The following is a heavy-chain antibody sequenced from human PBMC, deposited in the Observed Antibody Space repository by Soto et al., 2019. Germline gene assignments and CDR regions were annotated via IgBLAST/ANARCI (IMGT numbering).Heavy chain of an antibody. V-gene: IGHV5-10-1*03. D-gene: IGHD3-10*01. CDR1: GYSFTSYW. Sequence: EVQLVQSGAEVKKPGESLRISCKGSGYSFTSYWISWVRQMPGKGLEWMGRIDPSDSYTNYSPSFQGHVTISADKCISTAYLQWSSLKASDTAMYYCAVRPVWFGELSRYYCYGMDVWGQGTTVTVS. CDR2: IDPSDSYT. CDR3: AVRPVWFGELSRYYCYGMDV. J-gene: IGHJ6*02.